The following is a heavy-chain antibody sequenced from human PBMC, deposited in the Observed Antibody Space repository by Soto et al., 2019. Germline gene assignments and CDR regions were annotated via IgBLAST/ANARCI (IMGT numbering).Heavy chain of an antibody. CDR3: ARAQYSSRWYPFDY. CDR2: IWYDGSNE. D-gene: IGHD6-13*01. Sequence: QVQLVESGGGVGQPGRSLRLSCAASGFTFSSYGMHWVRQAPGKGLEWVAVIWYDGSNEYYADSVKGRFTISRDDSKNTLYLQMNSLRAEDTAVYYCARAQYSSRWYPFDYWGQGTLVTVSS. V-gene: IGHV3-33*01. CDR1: GFTFSSYG. J-gene: IGHJ4*02.